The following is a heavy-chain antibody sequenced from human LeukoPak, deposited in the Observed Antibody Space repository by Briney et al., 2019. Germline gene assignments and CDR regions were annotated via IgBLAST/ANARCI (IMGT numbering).Heavy chain of an antibody. Sequence: SETLSLTCAVYGGSFSGYYWSWIRQPPGKGLEWIGEINHSGSTNYNPSLKSRVTISVDTSKNQFSLKLSSVTAADTAVYYCARGLIIVVVPAATTFDHWGQGTLVTVSS. CDR1: GGSFSGYY. J-gene: IGHJ4*02. CDR2: INHSGST. V-gene: IGHV4-34*01. CDR3: ARGLIIVVVPAATTFDH. D-gene: IGHD2-2*01.